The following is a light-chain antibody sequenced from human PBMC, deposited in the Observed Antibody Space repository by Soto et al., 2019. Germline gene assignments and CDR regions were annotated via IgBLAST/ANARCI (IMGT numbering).Light chain of an antibody. J-gene: IGKJ1*01. Sequence: EIVMTQSPATLSVSPGEGATFSCRASQSINTKIAWYQLKPGQAPRLLIYDASIRATGIPARFSGSGSVTEFSLTINSLQSEDFGVYFCQQYDQWWTFGQGTKVDIK. CDR1: QSINTK. V-gene: IGKV3-15*01. CDR3: QQYDQWWT. CDR2: DAS.